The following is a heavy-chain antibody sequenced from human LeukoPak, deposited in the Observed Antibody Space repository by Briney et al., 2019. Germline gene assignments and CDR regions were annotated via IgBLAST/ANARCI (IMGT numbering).Heavy chain of an antibody. V-gene: IGHV3-66*01. CDR3: ARVQWLADFDY. J-gene: IGHJ4*02. D-gene: IGHD6-19*01. CDR1: GFTVSSNY. Sequence: GGSLRLSCAASGFTVSSNYMSWVRQAPGKGLEWVSVICSGGSTYYADSVKGRFTISRDNSKNTLYLQMNSLRAEDTAVYYCARVQWLADFDYWGQGTLVTVSS. CDR2: ICSGGST.